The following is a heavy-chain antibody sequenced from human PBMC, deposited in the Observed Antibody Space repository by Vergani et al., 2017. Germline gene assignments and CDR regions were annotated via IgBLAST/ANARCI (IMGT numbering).Heavy chain of an antibody. V-gene: IGHV3-21*01. Sequence: EVQLVESGGGLVKPGGSLRLSCAASGFTFSSYSMNWVRQAPGKGLEWVSSISSSSSYIYYADSVKGRFTISRDNAKNSLYLQMNSLRAEDTAVYYCAIDQREDIVVVVAANNFDYWGQGTLVTVSS. J-gene: IGHJ4*02. CDR1: GFTFSSYS. D-gene: IGHD2-15*01. CDR3: AIDQREDIVVVVAANNFDY. CDR2: ISSSSSYI.